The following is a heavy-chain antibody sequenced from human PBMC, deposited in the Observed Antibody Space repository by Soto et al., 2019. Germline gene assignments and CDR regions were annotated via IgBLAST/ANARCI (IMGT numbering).Heavy chain of an antibody. CDR1: GYSFTNYW. CDR3: ARLSPMVRGVIDYYYYGMDF. V-gene: IGHV5-51*01. D-gene: IGHD3-10*01. J-gene: IGHJ6*01. CDR2: IYPGDSDT. Sequence: GESLKISCKGSGYSFTNYWIGWVRQMPGKGLEWMGIIYPGDSDTRYSPSFQGQVTISADKSISTAYLQWSSLKASDTAMYYCARLSPMVRGVIDYYYYGMDFWRQGTTVIASS.